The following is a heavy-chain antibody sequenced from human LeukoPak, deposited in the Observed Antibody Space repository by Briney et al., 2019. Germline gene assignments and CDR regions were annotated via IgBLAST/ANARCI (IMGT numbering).Heavy chain of an antibody. CDR2: INHSGST. Sequence: SETLSLTCADYGGSFSGYYWSWIRQPPGKGLEWIGEINHSGSTNYNPSLKSRVTISVDTSKNQFSLKLSSVTAADTAMYYCARDHGDFVQHDWGQGTLVTVSS. V-gene: IGHV4-34*01. CDR3: ARDHGDFVQHD. J-gene: IGHJ4*02. CDR1: GGSFSGYY. D-gene: IGHD4-17*01.